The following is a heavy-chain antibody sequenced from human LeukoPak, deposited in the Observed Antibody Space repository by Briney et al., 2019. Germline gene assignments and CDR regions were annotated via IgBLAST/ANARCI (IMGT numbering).Heavy chain of an antibody. Sequence: GGSLRLSCAASGXTFRNFAMQWVRQAPGKGLEYVSPISSNGDITYYANSVEGRFTISRDKSKNTLYLQMGSLSAEDMAVCYCARERQWYIKDYWGQGTLVTVTS. J-gene: IGHJ4*02. CDR2: ISSNGDIT. CDR1: GXTFRNFA. V-gene: IGHV3-64*01. D-gene: IGHD6-19*01. CDR3: ARERQWYIKDY.